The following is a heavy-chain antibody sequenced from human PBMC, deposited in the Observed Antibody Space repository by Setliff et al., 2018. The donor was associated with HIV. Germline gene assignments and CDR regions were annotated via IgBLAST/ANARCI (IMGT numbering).Heavy chain of an antibody. CDR3: AGSHFAFITTDGTVRLFFKS. D-gene: IGHD3-10*01. CDR2: IDTSGSV. Sequence: PSETLSLTCTVSGDSLNKFYWNWIRQPAGKGLEWIGHIDTSGSVEYRPSLRSRVTMSVEMSKNQISLRLSSVTAADTAVYYCAGSHFAFITTDGTVRLFFKSWGQGTQVTVS. V-gene: IGHV4-4*07. CDR1: GDSLNKFY. J-gene: IGHJ4*02.